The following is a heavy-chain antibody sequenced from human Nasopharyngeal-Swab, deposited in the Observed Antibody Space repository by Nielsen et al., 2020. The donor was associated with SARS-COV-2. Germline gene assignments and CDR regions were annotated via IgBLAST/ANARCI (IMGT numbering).Heavy chain of an antibody. CDR1: GFTFSDYY. CDR2: ISSSGSTI. J-gene: IGHJ4*02. Sequence: GESLKISCAASGFTFSDYYMSWIRQAPGKGLEWVSYISSSGSTIYYADSVKGRFTISRDNAKNSLYLQMNSLRAEDTAVYYCAISSGYYCPGFDYWGQGTLVTVSS. V-gene: IGHV3-11*01. CDR3: AISSGYYCPGFDY. D-gene: IGHD3-22*01.